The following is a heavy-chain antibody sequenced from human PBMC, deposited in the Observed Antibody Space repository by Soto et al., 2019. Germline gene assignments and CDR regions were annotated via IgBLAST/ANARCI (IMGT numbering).Heavy chain of an antibody. V-gene: IGHV4-34*01. CDR1: GGSLSGYY. J-gene: IGHJ4*02. Sequence: QVQLQQWGAGLLKPSETLSLTCVVYGGSLSGYYWSWIRQPPGKGLEWIGEIKHGGLTNYSPSLKSQHTISVARPKNQFSLKLHSVTAADTAVYYCARGQEGVVATHWDQGSLVSVSS. D-gene: IGHD5-12*01. CDR3: ARGQEGVVATH. CDR2: IKHGGLT.